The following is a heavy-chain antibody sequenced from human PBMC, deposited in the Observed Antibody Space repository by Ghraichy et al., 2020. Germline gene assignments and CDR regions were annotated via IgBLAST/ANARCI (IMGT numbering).Heavy chain of an antibody. J-gene: IGHJ4*01. CDR3: ARLALGTYDSSGYYGFDY. CDR2: IYYSGST. D-gene: IGHD3-22*01. V-gene: IGHV4-39*01. CDR1: GGSISSSSYY. Sequence: SETLSLTCTVSGGSISSSSYYWGWIRQPPGKGLEWIGSIYYSGSTYYNPSLKSRVTISVDTSKNQFSLKLSSVTAADTAVYYCARLALGTYDSSGYYGFDYWGQEPWSPSPQ.